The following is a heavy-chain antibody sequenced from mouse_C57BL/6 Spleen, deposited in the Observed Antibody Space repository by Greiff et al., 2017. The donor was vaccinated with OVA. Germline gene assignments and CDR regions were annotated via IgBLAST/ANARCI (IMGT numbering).Heavy chain of an antibody. Sequence: EVQLVESGGGLVQPKGSLKLSCAASGFSFNTYAMNWVRQAPGKGLEWVARIRSKSNNYATYYADSVKDRFTISRDDSESMLYLQMNNLKTEDTAMYYCVREIYYYPFDYWGQGTTLTVSS. CDR1: GFSFNTYA. CDR3: VREIYYYPFDY. V-gene: IGHV10-1*01. D-gene: IGHD1-1*01. J-gene: IGHJ2*01. CDR2: IRSKSNNYAT.